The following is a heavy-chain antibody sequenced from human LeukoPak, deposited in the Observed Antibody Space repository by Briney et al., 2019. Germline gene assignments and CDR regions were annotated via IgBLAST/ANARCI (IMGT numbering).Heavy chain of an antibody. Sequence: ASVKVSCKASGYTFTSYGINWVRQAPGQGLEWMGWISAYNGNTNYAQKLQGRVTMTRDTSTSTVYMELSSLRSEDTAVYYCARPRVAAAVNDAFDIWGQGTMVTVSS. D-gene: IGHD6-13*01. CDR2: ISAYNGNT. J-gene: IGHJ3*02. CDR1: GYTFTSYG. V-gene: IGHV1-18*01. CDR3: ARPRVAAAVNDAFDI.